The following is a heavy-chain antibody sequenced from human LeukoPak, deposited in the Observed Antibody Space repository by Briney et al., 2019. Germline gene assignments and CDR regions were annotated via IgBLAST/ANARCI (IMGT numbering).Heavy chain of an antibody. CDR1: GGSISSYY. CDR2: IYYSGST. J-gene: IGHJ3*02. CDR3: ARPRIAAAHDAFDI. D-gene: IGHD6-13*01. Sequence: SETLSLTRTVSGGSISSYYWSWIRQPPGKGLEWIGYIYYSGSTNYNPSLESRVTISVDTSKNQFSLKLSSVTAADTAVYYCARPRIAAAHDAFDIWGQGTMVTVSS. V-gene: IGHV4-59*08.